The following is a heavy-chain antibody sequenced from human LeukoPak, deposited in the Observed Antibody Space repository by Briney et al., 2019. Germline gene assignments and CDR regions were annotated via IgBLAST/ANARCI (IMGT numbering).Heavy chain of an antibody. V-gene: IGHV1-46*01. D-gene: IGHD6-19*01. J-gene: IGHJ5*02. Sequence: ASVKVSCKASGYTFTSCYMHWVRQAPGQGLEWMGIINPSGGSTSYAQKFQGRVTMTRDMSTSTVYMELSSLRSEDTAVYYCARGIGLYSSGWYADWFDPWGQGTLVTVSS. CDR2: INPSGGST. CDR1: GYTFTSCY. CDR3: ARGIGLYSSGWYADWFDP.